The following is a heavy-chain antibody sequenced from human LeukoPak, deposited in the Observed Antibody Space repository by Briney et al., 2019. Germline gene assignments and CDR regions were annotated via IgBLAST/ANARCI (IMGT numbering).Heavy chain of an antibody. CDR2: IYYSGST. Sequence: SETLSLTCTVSGASISSRSYYWGWVRQPPGKGLEWVGSIYYSGSTYYNPSLQSRVTMSVDTSNNQVSLRVTSVTAADTAVYYCARHEPSSFYYESRGNWFDPWGQGTLVTVSS. CDR3: ARHEPSSFYYESRGNWFDP. J-gene: IGHJ5*02. D-gene: IGHD3-22*01. V-gene: IGHV4-39*01. CDR1: GASISSRSYY.